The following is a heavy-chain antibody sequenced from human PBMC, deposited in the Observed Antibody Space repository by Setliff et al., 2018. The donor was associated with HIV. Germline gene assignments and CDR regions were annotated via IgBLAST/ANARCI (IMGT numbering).Heavy chain of an antibody. J-gene: IGHJ4*02. CDR1: GYRFSTFG. V-gene: IGHV1-18*01. D-gene: IGHD5-12*01. CDR2: ISGYNADT. Sequence: ASVKVSCKASGYRFSTFGISWVRQAPGQGLEWMGWISGYNADTDYAQKFQGRVSMTTDISTNTAYMELSSLRSEDTAVYYCARGPGIVATADDYLDYWGQGTLVTVSS. CDR3: ARGPGIVATADDYLDY.